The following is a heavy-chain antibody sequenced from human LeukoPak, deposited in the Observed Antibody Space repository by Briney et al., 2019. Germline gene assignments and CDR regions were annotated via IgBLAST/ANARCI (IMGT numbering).Heavy chain of an antibody. D-gene: IGHD2-2*01. CDR1: GFTFSDYY. CDR3: ATATYCSSTSCPDY. V-gene: IGHV3-11*01. J-gene: IGHJ4*02. Sequence: GGSLRLSCAASGFTFSDYYMSWIRQVPGKGLEWVSYISSSGSTIYYADSVKGRFTISRDNAKNSLYLQMNSLRAEDTAVYYCATATYCSSTSCPDYWGQGTLVTVSS. CDR2: ISSSGSTI.